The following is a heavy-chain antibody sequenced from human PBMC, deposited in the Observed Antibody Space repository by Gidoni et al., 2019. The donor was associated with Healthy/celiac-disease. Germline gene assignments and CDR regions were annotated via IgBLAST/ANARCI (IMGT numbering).Heavy chain of an antibody. CDR1: VHTFTGYY. V-gene: IGHV1-2*02. CDR2: INPTSGGT. J-gene: IGHJ5*02. CDR3: AREFDCGRWFDP. D-gene: IGHD3-9*01. Sequence: QVQLVRTGAAVTTPAASGKGSCKAHVHTFTGYYMHCVRQAPGQGLEWMGWINPTSGGTNYAQKFQCRVTMTRDTSISTDYMELSRLRSDDTPVYYCAREFDCGRWFDPWGQGTLVTVSS.